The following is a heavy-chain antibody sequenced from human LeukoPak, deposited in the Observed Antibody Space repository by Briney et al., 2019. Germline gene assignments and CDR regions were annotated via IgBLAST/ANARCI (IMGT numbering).Heavy chain of an antibody. CDR1: GYSFTNYW. J-gene: IGHJ1*01. CDR3: ATYAGSSSKYFPD. CDR2: IYPGDSDT. Sequence: GESLKISCKASGYSFTNYWIGWVRQMPGKGLEWMGIIYPGDSDTRYSPSFQGQVTISADKSISTTYLQRSSLQASDTAIYYCATYAGSSSKYFPDWGQGTLVTVSS. V-gene: IGHV5-51*01. D-gene: IGHD3-10*01.